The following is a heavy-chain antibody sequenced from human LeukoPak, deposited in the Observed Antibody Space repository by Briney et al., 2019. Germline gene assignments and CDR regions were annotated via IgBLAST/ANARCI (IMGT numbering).Heavy chain of an antibody. CDR2: VNITGGSA. Sequence: GGSLRLSCVASGFTFTNYAMSWVRQAPGKGLEWVSTVNITGGSAYYADSVRGRFTISRDNSKNTLYLHMNSLRAEDTAVYYCAKETDWILSFYYFDYWGQGTPVTVSS. CDR1: GFTFTNYA. J-gene: IGHJ4*02. D-gene: IGHD3-9*01. V-gene: IGHV3-23*01. CDR3: AKETDWILSFYYFDY.